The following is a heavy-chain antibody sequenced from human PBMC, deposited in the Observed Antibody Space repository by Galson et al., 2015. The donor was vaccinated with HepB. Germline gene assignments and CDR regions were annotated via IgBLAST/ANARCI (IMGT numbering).Heavy chain of an antibody. CDR2: IYSGGST. Sequence: SLRLSCAASGFTVSSNYMSWVRQAPGKGLEWVSVIYSGGSTYYADSVKGRFTISRHNSKNTLYLQMNSLRAEDTAVYYCARYSSGRNSWYFDIWGQGTMVTVSS. CDR3: ARYSSGRNSWYFDI. V-gene: IGHV3-53*04. CDR1: GFTVSSNY. D-gene: IGHD6-19*01. J-gene: IGHJ3*02.